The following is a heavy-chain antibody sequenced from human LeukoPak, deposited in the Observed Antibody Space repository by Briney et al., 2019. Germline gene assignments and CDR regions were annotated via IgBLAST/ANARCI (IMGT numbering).Heavy chain of an antibody. Sequence: GGSLRLSCSASGFPFSNYWMHWVRQAPGKGLVWVSRINSDGSSTSYADSVKGRFTISRDNTKNTLYLQMNSLRAEDTAVYYCARGLYSGSYYSDYWGQGTLATVSS. CDR2: INSDGSST. D-gene: IGHD1-26*01. CDR3: ARGLYSGSYYSDY. J-gene: IGHJ4*02. CDR1: GFPFSNYW. V-gene: IGHV3-74*01.